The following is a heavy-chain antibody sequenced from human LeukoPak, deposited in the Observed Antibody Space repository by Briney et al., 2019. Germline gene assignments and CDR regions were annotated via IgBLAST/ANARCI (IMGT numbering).Heavy chain of an antibody. CDR1: GFTFSSFA. V-gene: IGHV3-23*01. CDR2: IRCFGGST. Sequence: GGSLRLSCAASGFTFSSFAMSWVRQAPGQGMGWVASIRCFGGSTSYANSVKGRLTLPRDNSENTPYLQVTSLRAAETAVYYCAKDPPSEWELLTSYYWGQGNLFSVSS. D-gene: IGHD1-26*01. CDR3: AKDPPSEWELLTSYY. J-gene: IGHJ4*02.